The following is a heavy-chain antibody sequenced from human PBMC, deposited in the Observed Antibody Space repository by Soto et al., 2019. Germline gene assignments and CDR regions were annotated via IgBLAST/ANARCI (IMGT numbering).Heavy chain of an antibody. CDR2: IIPIFGSA. V-gene: IGHV1-69*13. CDR1: GGTFSNYA. Sequence: SVKVSCKASGGTFSNYAISWVRQAPGQGLEWMGGIIPIFGSANYAQKFQGRVTITADESTSTAYMELSSLRSEDTAVYYCARDEYSGYDYLNWFDPWGQGTLVTVSS. J-gene: IGHJ5*02. D-gene: IGHD5-12*01. CDR3: ARDEYSGYDYLNWFDP.